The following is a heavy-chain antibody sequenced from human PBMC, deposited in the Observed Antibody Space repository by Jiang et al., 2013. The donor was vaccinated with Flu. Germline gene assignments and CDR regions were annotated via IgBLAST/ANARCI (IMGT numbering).Heavy chain of an antibody. Sequence: QLLESGGGLVQPGGSLRLSCAASGFTLSTYAMSWVRQGPETGLEWVSGMSRSGGRTYYADSGKGRFTISRDNSKNTVYLQMNSLRGEDTAVYYCAKSEDYGGDDAFDIWGQGTMVTVSS. D-gene: IGHD4-23*01. CDR1: GFTLSTYA. CDR2: MSRSGGRT. J-gene: IGHJ3*02. CDR3: AKSEDYGGDDAFDI. V-gene: IGHV3-23*01.